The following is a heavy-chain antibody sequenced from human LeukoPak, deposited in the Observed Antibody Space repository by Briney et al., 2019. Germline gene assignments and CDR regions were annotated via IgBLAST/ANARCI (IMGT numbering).Heavy chain of an antibody. D-gene: IGHD1-26*01. V-gene: IGHV1-69*04. J-gene: IGHJ5*02. Sequence: SVKVSCKASGGTFSSYAISWVRQAPGQGLEWMGRIIPILGIANYAQKFQGRVTITADKSTSTAYMELSSLRSEDTAVCYCAREVGASNWLDPWGRGTLVTVSS. CDR2: IIPILGIA. CDR3: AREVGASNWLDP. CDR1: GGTFSSYA.